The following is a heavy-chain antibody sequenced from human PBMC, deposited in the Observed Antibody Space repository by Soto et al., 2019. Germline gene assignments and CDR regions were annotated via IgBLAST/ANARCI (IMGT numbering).Heavy chain of an antibody. D-gene: IGHD6-19*01. Sequence: EVQLLDSGGGLVQPGGSLRLSCAASGFTFSSYAMSWVRQAPGKGLEWVSAISGSGGSTYYADSVNGRLTISRDNSTNTLELQMNSLRAEDTAVYYCAKEYEYSSGWDRIAYWGQGTLMTASS. V-gene: IGHV3-23*01. CDR2: ISGSGGST. CDR3: AKEYEYSSGWDRIAY. CDR1: GFTFSSYA. J-gene: IGHJ4*02.